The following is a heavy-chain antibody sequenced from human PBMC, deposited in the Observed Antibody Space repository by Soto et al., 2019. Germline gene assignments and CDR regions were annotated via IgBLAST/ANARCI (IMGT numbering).Heavy chain of an antibody. J-gene: IGHJ4*02. V-gene: IGHV3-33*01. CDR3: ARDASYGDYPYYFDY. Sequence: GGSLRLSCAASGFTFSSYGMHWVRQAPGKGLEWVAVIWYDGSNKYYADSVKGRFTISRDNSKNTLYLQMNSLRAEDTAVYYCARDASYGDYPYYFDYWGQGTLVTVSS. CDR1: GFTFSSYG. D-gene: IGHD4-17*01. CDR2: IWYDGSNK.